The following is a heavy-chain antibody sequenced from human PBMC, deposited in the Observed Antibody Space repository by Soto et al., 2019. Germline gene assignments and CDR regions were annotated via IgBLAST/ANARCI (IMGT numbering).Heavy chain of an antibody. D-gene: IGHD2-21*01. V-gene: IGHV1-2*04. CDR1: GYTFTGYY. Sequence: ASVKVSCKASGYTFTGYYMHWVRQAPGQGLEWMGWINPNSGGTNYAQKFQGWVTMTRDTSISTAYMELSRLRSDDTAVYYCARDNSQRSKDYYGMDVWGQGTTVTVSS. J-gene: IGHJ6*02. CDR3: ARDNSQRSKDYYGMDV. CDR2: INPNSGGT.